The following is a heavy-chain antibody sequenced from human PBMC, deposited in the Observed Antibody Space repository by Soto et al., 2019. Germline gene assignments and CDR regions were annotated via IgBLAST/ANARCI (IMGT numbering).Heavy chain of an antibody. Sequence: QITLKESGPTLVKPTQTLTLTCTFSGFSLSTSGVGVVWIRQPPGKALEWLALIYWDGDERYSPFLKSRLTNTKDTSKNQVALTMTNMDPVDTATYYCAHKGGRGAGMDVWGQGTTVTVSS. CDR3: AHKGGRGAGMDV. V-gene: IGHV2-5*02. J-gene: IGHJ6*02. CDR2: IYWDGDE. CDR1: GFSLSTSGVG. D-gene: IGHD2-15*01.